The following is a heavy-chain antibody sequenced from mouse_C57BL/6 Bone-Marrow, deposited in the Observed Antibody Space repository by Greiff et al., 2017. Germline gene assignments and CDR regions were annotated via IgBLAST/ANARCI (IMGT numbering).Heavy chain of an antibody. CDR3: ARERLRSYYAMDY. CDR2: IHPISGST. CDR1: GYTFTSYW. J-gene: IGHJ4*01. Sequence: QVQLQQPGAELVKPGASVKLSCKASGYTFTSYWMHWVKQRPGQGLEWIGMIHPISGSTNYNEKFKRKATLTVDKSSSTAYMQHSSLTSEDSSVDYCARERLRSYYAMDYGGQGTSVTVSS. D-gene: IGHD2-4*01. V-gene: IGHV1-64*01.